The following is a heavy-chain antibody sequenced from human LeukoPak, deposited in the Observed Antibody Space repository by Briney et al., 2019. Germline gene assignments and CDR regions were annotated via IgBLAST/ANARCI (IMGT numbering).Heavy chain of an antibody. Sequence: SETLSLTCNVSGYSISSGYYWAWIRQSPGKGLEWIGSIYHSGSTYYNPSLKSRVTMSVDTSKNQFSLNLSSVTAADTAVYYCAVSVAGYRARFDYWGQGTLVTVSS. CDR1: GYSISSGYY. D-gene: IGHD6-19*01. J-gene: IGHJ4*02. CDR2: IYHSGST. CDR3: AVSVAGYRARFDY. V-gene: IGHV4-38-2*02.